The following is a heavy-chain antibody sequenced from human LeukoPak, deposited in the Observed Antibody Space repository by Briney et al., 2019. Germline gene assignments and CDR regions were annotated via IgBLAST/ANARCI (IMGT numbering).Heavy chain of an antibody. V-gene: IGHV3-15*01. CDR2: IKSKTDGGTT. D-gene: IGHD2-2*01. CDR1: GFTFSNAW. CDR3: TTAVVRRVPATRSYRDD. J-gene: IGHJ4*02. Sequence: GGSLRLSCAASGFTFSNAWMSWVRQAPGKGLEWVGRIKSKTDGGTTDYAAPVKGRFTISRDDSKNTLYLQMNSLKTEDTAVYYCTTAVVRRVPATRSYRDDWGQGTLVTVSS.